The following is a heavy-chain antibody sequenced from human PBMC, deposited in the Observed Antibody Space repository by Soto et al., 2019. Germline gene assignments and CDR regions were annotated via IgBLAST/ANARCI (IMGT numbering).Heavy chain of an antibody. CDR3: AREGLGIVVVPAAIGGMDV. Sequence: GGSLRLSCAASGFTFSSYEMNWVRQAPGKGLEWVSYISSSGSTIYYADSVKGRFTISRDNAKNSLYLQMNSLRAEDTAVYYCAREGLGIVVVPAAIGGMDVWGQGTTVTVS. D-gene: IGHD2-2*01. V-gene: IGHV3-48*03. CDR1: GFTFSSYE. CDR2: ISSSGSTI. J-gene: IGHJ6*02.